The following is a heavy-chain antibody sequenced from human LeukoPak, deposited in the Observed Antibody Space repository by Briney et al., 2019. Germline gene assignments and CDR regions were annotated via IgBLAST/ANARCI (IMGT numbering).Heavy chain of an antibody. CDR2: IYYSGST. Sequence: SETLSLTCTVSGGSVSSSSYYWGWIRQPPGKGLEWIGTIYYSGSTYCNPSLKSRVTISVDTSKNQFSLKLSSVTAADTAVYYCARANGYYYMSYWGQGTLVTVSS. CDR1: GGSVSSSSYY. J-gene: IGHJ4*02. D-gene: IGHD3-22*01. CDR3: ARANGYYYMSY. V-gene: IGHV4-39*07.